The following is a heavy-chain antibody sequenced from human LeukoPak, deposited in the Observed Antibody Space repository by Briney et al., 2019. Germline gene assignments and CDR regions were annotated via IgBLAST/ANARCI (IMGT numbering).Heavy chain of an antibody. CDR1: GGSISSYY. V-gene: IGHV4-59*01. CDR2: IYYSGST. D-gene: IGHD4-17*01. Sequence: PSETLSLTCTVSGGSISSYYWSWIRQPPGKGLEWIGYIYYSGSTNYNPSLKSRVTMSVDTSKNQFSLRLSSVTAADTAVYYCARSYGDYVNFDCWGQGTLVTVSS. J-gene: IGHJ4*02. CDR3: ARSYGDYVNFDC.